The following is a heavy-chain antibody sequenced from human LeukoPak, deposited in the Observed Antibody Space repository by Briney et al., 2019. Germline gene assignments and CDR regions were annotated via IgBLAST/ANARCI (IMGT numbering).Heavy chain of an antibody. Sequence: QPGGSLRLSCAASGLTFSSYGMHCVRQAPGKGLEWVAVISYDGSNKYYADSVKGRFTISRDNSKNTLYLQMNSLRAEDTAVYYCAKDLESAIDYWGQGTLVTVSS. CDR2: ISYDGSNK. J-gene: IGHJ4*02. CDR3: AKDLESAIDY. CDR1: GLTFSSYG. V-gene: IGHV3-30*18. D-gene: IGHD3-3*01.